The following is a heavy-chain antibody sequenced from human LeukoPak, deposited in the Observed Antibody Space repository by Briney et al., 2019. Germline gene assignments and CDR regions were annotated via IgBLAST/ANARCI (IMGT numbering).Heavy chain of an antibody. D-gene: IGHD1-26*01. V-gene: IGHV1-46*01. J-gene: IGHJ4*02. CDR2: INPGAGST. CDR3: ARDLGSKKCFEY. Sequence: ASVKVSCKASGHTFTSYFIHWVRQTPGQGLEWMGIINPGAGSTTYAQKFQGKVTMTRDTSTSTVYMELSSLRSEDTAVYYCARDLGSKKCFEYWGQGTLVTVSS. CDR1: GHTFTSYF.